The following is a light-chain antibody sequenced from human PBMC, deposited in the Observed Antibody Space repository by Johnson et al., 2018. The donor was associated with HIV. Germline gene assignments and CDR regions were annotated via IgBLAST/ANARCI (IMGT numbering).Light chain of an antibody. Sequence: QSVLTQPPSVSAAPGQKVTISCSGSSSNIGNNYVSWYQQLQGTAPKVLIYDNNKRPSGIPDRFSGSKSGTSATLGITGLQTEDEADYYCGTWDSSLSAGGFVFGTGTKVTVL. CDR3: GTWDSSLSAGGFV. V-gene: IGLV1-51*01. J-gene: IGLJ1*01. CDR2: DNN. CDR1: SSNIGNNY.